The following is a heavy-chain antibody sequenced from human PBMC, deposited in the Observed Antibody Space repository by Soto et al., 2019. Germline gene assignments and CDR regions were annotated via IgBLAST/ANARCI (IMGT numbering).Heavy chain of an antibody. CDR2: ISWNSGSI. V-gene: IGHV3-9*01. J-gene: IGHJ4*02. D-gene: IGHD2-15*01. CDR1: GFTFDDYA. CDR3: WRHCSGGSCYSGVDY. Sequence: GGSLRLSCAASGFTFDDYAMHWVRQAPGKGLEWVSGISWNSGSIGYADSVKGRFTISRDNAKNSLYLQMNSLRAEDTALYYCWRHCSGGSCYSGVDYWGQGTLVTVSS.